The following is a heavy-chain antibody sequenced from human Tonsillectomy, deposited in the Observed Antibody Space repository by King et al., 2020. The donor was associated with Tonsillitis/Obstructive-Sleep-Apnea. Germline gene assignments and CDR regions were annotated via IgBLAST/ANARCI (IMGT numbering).Heavy chain of an antibody. V-gene: IGHV4-39*01. CDR1: GGSISSSSYY. CDR3: ANRGPYSSGWYEGDY. D-gene: IGHD6-19*01. J-gene: IGHJ4*02. CDR2: IYYSGST. Sequence: QLQESGPGLVKPSETLSLTCTVSGGSISSSSYYWGWIRQPPGKGLEWIGSIYYSGSTYYNPSLKSRVTISVDTSKNQFSLKLSSVTAADTAVYYCANRGPYSSGWYEGDYWGQGSLVTVSS.